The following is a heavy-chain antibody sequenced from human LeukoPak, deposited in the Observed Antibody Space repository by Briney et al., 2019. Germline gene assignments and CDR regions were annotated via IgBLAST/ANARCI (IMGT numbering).Heavy chain of an antibody. CDR3: ARGGAGYCSSTSCYWFDP. V-gene: IGHV4-34*01. J-gene: IGHJ5*02. Sequence: SEALSLTCAVYGGSFSGYYWSWIRQPPGKGLEWIGEINHSGSTNYNPSLKSRVTISVATSKNQFSLKLSSVTAADTAVYYCARGGAGYCSSTSCYWFDPWGQGTLVTVSS. D-gene: IGHD2-2*01. CDR2: INHSGST. CDR1: GGSFSGYY.